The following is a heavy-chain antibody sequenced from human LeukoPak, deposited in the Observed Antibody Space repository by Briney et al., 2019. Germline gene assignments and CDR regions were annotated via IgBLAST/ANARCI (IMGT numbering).Heavy chain of an antibody. D-gene: IGHD2-2*01. V-gene: IGHV3-7*01. Sequence: PGGSLRLSCAASEFTFSDYWMSWVRQAPGKGLEWVANIKQDGSEKYYVDSVKGRFTISRDNAKNSLYLQMSSLRAEDTAVYYCASLGYCTSSSCYYGMDVWGQGTTVTVSS. CDR1: EFTFSDYW. CDR2: IKQDGSEK. J-gene: IGHJ6*02. CDR3: ASLGYCTSSSCYYGMDV.